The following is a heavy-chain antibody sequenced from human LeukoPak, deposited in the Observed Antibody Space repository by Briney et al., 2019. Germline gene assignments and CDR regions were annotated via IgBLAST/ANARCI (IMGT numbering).Heavy chain of an antibody. CDR3: AIIHSYGHA. V-gene: IGHV3-66*01. CDR1: GFNVISNY. J-gene: IGHJ5*02. CDR2: IYSGGST. Sequence: PGGSLRLSCAASGFNVISNYMSWVRQAPGKGLEWVSVIYSGGSTYYAASVKGRFTISRDRTKNMLYLQMNNLRAEDTATYYCAIIHSYGHAWGQGTLATVSS. D-gene: IGHD3-10*01.